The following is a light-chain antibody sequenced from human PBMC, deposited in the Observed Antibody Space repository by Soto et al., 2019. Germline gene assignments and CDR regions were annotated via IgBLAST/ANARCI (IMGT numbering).Light chain of an antibody. V-gene: IGKV1-39*01. CDR3: QLSHSTPYM. J-gene: IGKJ2*01. Sequence: DIQMTQSPSSLSASVGDRVTITCRASQSISTYLNWYQQKLGKAPKLLIYAASSLQSGVPSMFSGSGSGTDFTLTISSLQPEDFATYYFQLSHSTPYMFCQGTKLEIK. CDR1: QSISTY. CDR2: AAS.